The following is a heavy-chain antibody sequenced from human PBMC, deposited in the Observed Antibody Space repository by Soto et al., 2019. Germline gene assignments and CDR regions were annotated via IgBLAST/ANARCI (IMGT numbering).Heavy chain of an antibody. CDR1: GFTFSSYA. J-gene: IGHJ6*02. V-gene: IGHV3-23*01. Sequence: EVQLLESGGGLVQPGGSLRLSCAASGFTFSSYAMGWVRQAPGKGLEWVSVIIGSGGSGYYADSVKGRFTISRDNSRSTLDLQMNSLRAEDTALYGCAKGSSYCYYYGVDVWGQGTTVTVSS. D-gene: IGHD6-13*01. CDR2: IIGSGGSG. CDR3: AKGSSYCYYYGVDV.